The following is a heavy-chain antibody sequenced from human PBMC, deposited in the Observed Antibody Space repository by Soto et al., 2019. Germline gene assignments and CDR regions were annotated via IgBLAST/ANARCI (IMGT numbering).Heavy chain of an antibody. CDR1: GFTFSSYA. CDR3: AKRSSSSTFDY. D-gene: IGHD6-6*01. Sequence: PGGSLRLSCAASGFTFSSYAMSWVRQAPGKGLEWVSVISGSDDSTYYADSVKGRFTISRDNSKNTLYLQMNSLRAEDTAVYYCAKRSSSSTFDYWGQGTLATVSS. CDR2: ISGSDDST. J-gene: IGHJ4*02. V-gene: IGHV3-23*01.